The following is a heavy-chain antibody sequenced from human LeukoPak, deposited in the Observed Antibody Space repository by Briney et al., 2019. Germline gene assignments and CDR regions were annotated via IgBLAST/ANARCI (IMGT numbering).Heavy chain of an antibody. J-gene: IGHJ4*02. CDR2: ILRDGSDK. CDR1: GFTFSNYW. V-gene: IGHV3-7*01. CDR3: ARGRSGYDY. Sequence: GGPLTLSCAASGFTFSNYWMSWVRQAPGKALEWVGNILRDGSDKFSVDPERRRFNLSRENAKHSPYPQMNSLRVRDTAVYYCARGRSGYDYWGQGALVTVSS. D-gene: IGHD3-3*01.